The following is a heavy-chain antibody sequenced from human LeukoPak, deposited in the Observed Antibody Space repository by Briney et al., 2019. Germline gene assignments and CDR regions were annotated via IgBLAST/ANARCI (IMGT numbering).Heavy chain of an antibody. CDR3: ARDLIVATIFDAFDI. D-gene: IGHD5-12*01. CDR2: INHSGST. Sequence: SETLSLTCAVYGGSFSGYYWSWIRQPPGKGLEWIGGINHSGSTNYNPSLKSRVTISVDTSKNQFSLKLSSVTAADTAVYYCARDLIVATIFDAFDIWGQGTMVTVSS. CDR1: GGSFSGYY. V-gene: IGHV4-34*01. J-gene: IGHJ3*02.